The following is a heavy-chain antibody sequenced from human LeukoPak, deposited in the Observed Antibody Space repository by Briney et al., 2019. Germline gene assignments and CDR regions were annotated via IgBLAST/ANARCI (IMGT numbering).Heavy chain of an antibody. D-gene: IGHD2-2*01. J-gene: IGHJ5*02. CDR3: ARAAFYCSSTSCYSPNNWFDP. Sequence: ASVKVSCKASGYTFTSYYMHWVRQARGQGLEWMGIINPSGGSTSYAQKFQGRVTMTRDMSTSTVYMELSSLRSEDTAVYYCARAAFYCSSTSCYSPNNWFDPWGQGTLVTVSS. V-gene: IGHV1-46*01. CDR2: INPSGGST. CDR1: GYTFTSYY.